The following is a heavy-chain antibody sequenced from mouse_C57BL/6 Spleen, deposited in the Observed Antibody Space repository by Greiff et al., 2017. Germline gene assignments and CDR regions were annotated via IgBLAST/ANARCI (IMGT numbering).Heavy chain of an antibody. Sequence: VQLQQPGAELVRPGSSVKLSCKASGYTFTSYWMHWVKQRPIQGLEWIGNIDPSDSETHYNQKFKDKATLTVDKSSSTAYMQLSSLTSEDSAVYYGARWDYSRDAMDYWGQGTSVTVSS. J-gene: IGHJ4*01. CDR2: IDPSDSET. CDR3: ARWDYSRDAMDY. CDR1: GYTFTSYW. D-gene: IGHD2-5*01. V-gene: IGHV1-52*01.